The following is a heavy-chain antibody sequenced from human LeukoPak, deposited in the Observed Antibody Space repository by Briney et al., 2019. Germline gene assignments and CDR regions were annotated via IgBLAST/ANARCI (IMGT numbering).Heavy chain of an antibody. V-gene: IGHV4-59*11. Sequence: SETLSLTCTVSGGSISSHYWSWIRQPPGKGLEWIGCIYYSGSTNYNPSLKSRVTISVDTSKNQFSLKLSSVTAADTAVYYCARDLSPEDAFDIWGQGTMVTVSS. CDR3: ARDLSPEDAFDI. J-gene: IGHJ3*02. D-gene: IGHD5/OR15-5a*01. CDR2: IYYSGST. CDR1: GGSISSHY.